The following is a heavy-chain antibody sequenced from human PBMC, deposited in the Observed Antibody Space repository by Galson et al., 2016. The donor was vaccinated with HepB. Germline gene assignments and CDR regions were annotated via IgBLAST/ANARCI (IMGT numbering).Heavy chain of an antibody. D-gene: IGHD2/OR15-2a*01. CDR3: ARQPGYFKPLSLNYFDF. Sequence: EPLSLTCFVSGDSVRSSTFHWAWIRQPPGKGLEWIGSVYYSGSTDYSPSLKTRITVSVDTSKNQFSLRLRSVTAADTAVYYCARQPGYFKPLSLNYFDFWGQGMLVTVSS. CDR1: GDSVRSSTFH. V-gene: IGHV4-39*01. J-gene: IGHJ4*02. CDR2: VYYSGST.